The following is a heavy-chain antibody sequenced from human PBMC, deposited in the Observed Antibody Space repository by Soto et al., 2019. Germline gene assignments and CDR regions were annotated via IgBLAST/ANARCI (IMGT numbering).Heavy chain of an antibody. J-gene: IGHJ4*02. CDR1: GFTFSSYS. CDR2: ISFAGNNK. CDR3: ARDRQKALVVVAATGGFDY. Sequence: GGSLRLSCAVSGFTFSSYSMHWVRQDPDMGLEWVAFISFAGNNKYYADSVKGRFTISRDNSNNMLYLEMNSLRPDDTAVYYCARDRQKALVVVAATGGFDYWGQGTPVTVSS. D-gene: IGHD2-15*01. V-gene: IGHV3-30*04.